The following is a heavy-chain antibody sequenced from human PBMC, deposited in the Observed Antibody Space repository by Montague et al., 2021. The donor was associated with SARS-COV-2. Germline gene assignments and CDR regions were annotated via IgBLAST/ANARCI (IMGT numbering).Heavy chain of an antibody. CDR3: ASQSGGYYNYFDL. Sequence: TLSLTCSVSGGSISSANYYWSRIRQHPGKGLEFIGYIYYSGSSFYNPSLKSRLTISVDTSKNRFSLRLSSVTAADTAIYFCASQSGGYYNYFDLWGQGTLVTVSS. D-gene: IGHD1-26*01. CDR2: IYYSGSS. V-gene: IGHV4-31*03. J-gene: IGHJ4*02. CDR1: GGSISSANYY.